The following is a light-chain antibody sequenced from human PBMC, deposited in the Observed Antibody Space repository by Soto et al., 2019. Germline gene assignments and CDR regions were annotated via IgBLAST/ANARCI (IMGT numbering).Light chain of an antibody. Sequence: DIQMTQSPCSLSASVGDSVTISCRASQDINNFLNWYQQKPGKPPQLLIYDASTLEKGVPSRFSGAGSGADFTLTISSLQPEDFATYYCQQSYSTPITFGQGTRLEIK. V-gene: IGKV1-39*01. CDR2: DAS. J-gene: IGKJ5*01. CDR3: QQSYSTPIT. CDR1: QDINNF.